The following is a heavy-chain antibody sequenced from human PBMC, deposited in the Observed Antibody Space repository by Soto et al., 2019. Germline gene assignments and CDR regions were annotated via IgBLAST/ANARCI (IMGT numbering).Heavy chain of an antibody. CDR3: AKDLEAGGYYDSSGPSYGMDV. CDR2: ISYDGSNK. V-gene: IGHV3-30*18. CDR1: GFTFSSYG. Sequence: GGSLRLSCAASGFTFSSYGMHWVRQAPGKGLEWVAVISYDGSNKYYADSVKGRFTISRDNSKNTLYLQMNSLRAEDTAVYYCAKDLEAGGYYDSSGPSYGMDVWGQGTTVTVSS. J-gene: IGHJ6*02. D-gene: IGHD3-22*01.